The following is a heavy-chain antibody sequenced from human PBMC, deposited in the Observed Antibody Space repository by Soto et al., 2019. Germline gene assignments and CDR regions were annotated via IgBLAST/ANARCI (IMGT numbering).Heavy chain of an antibody. CDR1: GFTFSSYG. D-gene: IGHD6-13*01. CDR3: AKSWVAAAAKPPVDH. CDR2: ISYDGSNK. Sequence: QVQLVESGGGVVQPGRSLRLSCAASGFTFSSYGMHWVRQAPGKGLEWVAVISYDGSNKYYADSVKGRFTISRDNSKNTLYLQMNSLRAEDTAVYYGAKSWVAAAAKPPVDHWGQGTPGPVPS. J-gene: IGHJ4*02. V-gene: IGHV3-30*18.